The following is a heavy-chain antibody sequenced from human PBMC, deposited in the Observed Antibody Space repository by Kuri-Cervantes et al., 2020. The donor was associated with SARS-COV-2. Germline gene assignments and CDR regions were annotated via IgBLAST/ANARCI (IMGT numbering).Heavy chain of an antibody. J-gene: IGHJ4*02. CDR1: GFTFSSYG. CDR2: IRYDGSNK. D-gene: IGHD3-22*01. Sequence: GGSRRLSCAASGFTFSSYGMHWVRQAPGKGLEWVAFIRYDGSNKYYADSVKGRFTISRDNSKNTLYLQMNSLRAEDTAVYYCAKGFSSGWLFDHWGQGTLVTVSS. V-gene: IGHV3-30*02. CDR3: AKGFSSGWLFDH.